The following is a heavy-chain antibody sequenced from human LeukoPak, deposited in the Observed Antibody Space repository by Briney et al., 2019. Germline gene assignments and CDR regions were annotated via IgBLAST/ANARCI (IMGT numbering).Heavy chain of an antibody. D-gene: IGHD3-22*01. V-gene: IGHV3-30*03. J-gene: IGHJ4*02. Sequence: GRSLRLSCAASGFTLSSYGMHWVRQAPGKGLEWVAVISYDGSNKYYADSVKGRFTISRDNSKNTLYLQMNSLRAEDTAVYYCAAGSSGYAFDYWGQGTLVTVSS. CDR1: GFTLSSYG. CDR2: ISYDGSNK. CDR3: AAGSSGYAFDY.